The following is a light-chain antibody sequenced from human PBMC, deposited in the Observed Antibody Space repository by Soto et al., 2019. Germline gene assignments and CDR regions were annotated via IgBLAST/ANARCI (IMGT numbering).Light chain of an antibody. Sequence: DIQMTQSPSSLSASVGDRVTITCQASQDISNYLNWYQQKPGKAPKLLIYDASNLETGVPSRFSGSGAGTHFTCTISSLQPEDSATYYCQQYDNLPRTFGGGTKVEIK. CDR3: QQYDNLPRT. CDR1: QDISNY. J-gene: IGKJ4*01. V-gene: IGKV1-33*01. CDR2: DAS.